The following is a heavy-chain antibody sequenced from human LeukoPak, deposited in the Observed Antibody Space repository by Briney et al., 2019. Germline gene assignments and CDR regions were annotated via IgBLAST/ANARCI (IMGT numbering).Heavy chain of an antibody. J-gene: IGHJ6*03. V-gene: IGHV1-18*01. CDR1: GYTFTSYG. CDR2: ISAYNGNT. D-gene: IGHD3-10*01. Sequence: ASVKVSCKASGYTFTSYGISWVRQAPGQGLEWMGWISAYNGNTNYAQKLQGRVTMTTDTSTSTAYMELRGLRSDDTAVYYCARVKGVQGVIYYYYYYMDVWGKGTTVTVSS. CDR3: ARVKGVQGVIYYYYYYMDV.